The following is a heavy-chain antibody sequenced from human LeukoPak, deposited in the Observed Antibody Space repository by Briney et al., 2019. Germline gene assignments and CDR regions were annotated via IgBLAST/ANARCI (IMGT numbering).Heavy chain of an antibody. CDR2: MNANSGDT. CDR1: GYTFTNYD. Sequence: ASVKVSCKASGYTFTNYDINWVRQATGQGLEWMGWMNANSGDTGYAQKFQGGVTITRDTSISTAYMELSSLRSEDTAVYYCARAYPYSYYMDVWGKGTTVTVSS. J-gene: IGHJ6*03. V-gene: IGHV1-8*03. CDR3: ARAYPYSYYMDV.